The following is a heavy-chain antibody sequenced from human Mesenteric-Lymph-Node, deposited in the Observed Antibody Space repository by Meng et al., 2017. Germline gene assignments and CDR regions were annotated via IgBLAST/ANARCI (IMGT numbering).Heavy chain of an antibody. CDR1: GYTFTSYG. Sequence: ASVKVSCKASGYTFTSYGISWVRQAPGQGLEWMGWISAYNGNTNYAQKLQGRVTMTTDTSTSTAYMELRSLRSDDTAVYYCARDFMSSGWPYYYYGMDVWGQGTMVTVSS. CDR2: ISAYNGNT. J-gene: IGHJ6*02. D-gene: IGHD6-19*01. V-gene: IGHV1-18*01. CDR3: ARDFMSSGWPYYYYGMDV.